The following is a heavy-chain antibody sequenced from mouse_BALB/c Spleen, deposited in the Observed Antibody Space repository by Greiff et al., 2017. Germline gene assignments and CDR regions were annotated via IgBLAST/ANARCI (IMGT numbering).Heavy chain of an antibody. CDR2: INPSTGYT. CDR3: GTYYYGSSFNV. CDR1: GYTFTSYW. J-gene: IGHJ1*01. V-gene: IGHV1-7*01. Sequence: QVQLKESGAELAKPGASVKMSCKASGYTFTSYWMHWVKQRPGQGLEWIGYINPSTGYTEYNQKFKDKATLTADKSSSTAYMQLSSLTSEDSAVYYCGTYYYGSSFNVWGAGTTVTVSS. D-gene: IGHD1-1*01.